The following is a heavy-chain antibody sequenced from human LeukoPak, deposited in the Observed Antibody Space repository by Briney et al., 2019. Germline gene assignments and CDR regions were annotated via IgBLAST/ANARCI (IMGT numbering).Heavy chain of an antibody. CDR1: GFTFSSYG. CDR3: AKDPAGDSSSWYRYFDL. D-gene: IGHD6-13*01. V-gene: IGHV3-30*18. Sequence: PGGSLRLSCAASGFTFSSYGMHWVRQAPGKGLEWVAVISYDGSNKYYADSVKGRFTISRDNSKNTLYLQMNSLRAEDTAVYYCAKDPAGDSSSWYRYFDLWGRGTLVTVSS. CDR2: ISYDGSNK. J-gene: IGHJ2*01.